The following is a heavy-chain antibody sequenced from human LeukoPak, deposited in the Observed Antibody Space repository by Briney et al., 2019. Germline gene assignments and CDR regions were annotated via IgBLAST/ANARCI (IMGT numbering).Heavy chain of an antibody. CDR2: INPSGGST. Sequence: ASVKVSCKASGYTFTSYYMHWVRQAPGQGLEWMGIINPSGGSTNYAQKFQGRVSMTRDTSTSTVYMELSSLRSEDTAVYYCARFAPYYYGVDVWGQGTTVTVSS. CDR3: ARFAPYYYGVDV. J-gene: IGHJ6*02. CDR1: GYTFTSYY. V-gene: IGHV1-46*01.